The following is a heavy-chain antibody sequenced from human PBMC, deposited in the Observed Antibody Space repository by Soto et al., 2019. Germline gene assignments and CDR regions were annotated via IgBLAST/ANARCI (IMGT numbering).Heavy chain of an antibody. CDR2: INPNSGGT. CDR3: ARQGDGYNPLDY. CDR1: GYTSTAYY. D-gene: IGHD2-21*01. V-gene: IGHV1-2*02. J-gene: IGHJ4*02. Sequence: QVQLVQSGAEVKKPGASVKVSCKASGYTSTAYYMHWVRQAPGQGLEWMGWINPNSGGTKYAQKFQGRVTMTRDTSISTACMELSRLRSDDTAVYYCARQGDGYNPLDYWGQGTLVTVSS.